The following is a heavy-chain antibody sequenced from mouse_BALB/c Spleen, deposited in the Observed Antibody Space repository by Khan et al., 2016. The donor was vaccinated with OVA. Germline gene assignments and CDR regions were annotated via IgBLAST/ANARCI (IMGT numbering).Heavy chain of an antibody. CDR3: ARIDRSDFDY. D-gene: IGHD1-1*01. J-gene: IGHJ2*01. CDR1: GYSFTGYF. Sequence: EVQLQQSGPELVKPGASVKISCKASGYSFTGYFMNWVMQSPGKSLEWIGRINPHIGETFYNQKFKDKATLTVDDSSSTAHMELRSLASEDSAVYYCARIDRSDFDYWGQGTTLTVSA. V-gene: IGHV1-20*02. CDR2: INPHIGET.